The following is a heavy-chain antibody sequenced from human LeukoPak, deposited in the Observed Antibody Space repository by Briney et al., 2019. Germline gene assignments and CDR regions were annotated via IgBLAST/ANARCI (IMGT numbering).Heavy chain of an antibody. V-gene: IGHV4-59*01. D-gene: IGHD3-3*01. CDR2: IYYSGST. Sequence: PSETLSLTCTVSGGSIRGYFWTWIRQPPGKGLEWIGYIYYSGSTNYNPSLKSRVTIAVDTSKNQFSLRLSSVTAADTAVYYCARDRSAATHWYFDLWGRGTLVTVSS. CDR1: GGSIRGYF. J-gene: IGHJ2*01. CDR3: ARDRSAATHWYFDL.